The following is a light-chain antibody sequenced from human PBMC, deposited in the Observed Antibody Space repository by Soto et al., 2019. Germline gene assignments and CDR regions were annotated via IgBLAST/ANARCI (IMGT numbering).Light chain of an antibody. CDR3: TSYASSVNYV. CDR2: EVS. Sequence: QSALTQPASVSGSPGQSITISCTGTSDDVGAFNYVSWYQQHPGKAPKLMIFEVSRRPSGVSNRVSGSKSGNTASLTISGLQAEDEAEYYCTSYASSVNYVLGTGTKLTVL. J-gene: IGLJ1*01. V-gene: IGLV2-14*01. CDR1: SDDVGAFNY.